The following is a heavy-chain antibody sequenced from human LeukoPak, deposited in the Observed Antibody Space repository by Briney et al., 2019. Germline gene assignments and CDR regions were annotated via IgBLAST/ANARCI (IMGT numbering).Heavy chain of an antibody. CDR3: ATNSAAAGYFDL. CDR1: GGSISSGGYS. CDR2: IYHSGST. V-gene: IGHV4-30-2*01. Sequence: PSQTLSLTRAVSGGSISSGGYSWSWIRQPPGKGLEWIGYIYHSGSTYYNPSLKSRVTISVDRSKNQFSLKLSSVTAADTAVYYCATNSAAAGYFDLWGRGTLVTVSS. D-gene: IGHD6-13*01. J-gene: IGHJ2*01.